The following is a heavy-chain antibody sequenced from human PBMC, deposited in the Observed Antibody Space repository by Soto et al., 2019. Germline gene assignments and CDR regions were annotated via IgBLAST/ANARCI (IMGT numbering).Heavy chain of an antibody. CDR2: INHSGST. CDR1: GGSFSGYY. V-gene: IGHV4-34*01. J-gene: IGHJ6*03. D-gene: IGHD2-2*01. Sequence: SETLSLTCAVYGGSFSGYYWSWIRQPPGKGLEWIGEINHSGSTNYNPSLKSRVTISVDTSKNQFSLKLSSVTAADTAVYYCARIVRVVPAAMRNYYYYMDVWGKGTTVTVSS. CDR3: ARIVRVVPAAMRNYYYYMDV.